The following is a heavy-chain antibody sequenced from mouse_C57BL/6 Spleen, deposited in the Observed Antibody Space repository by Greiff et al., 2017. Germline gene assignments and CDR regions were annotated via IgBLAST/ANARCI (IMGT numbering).Heavy chain of an antibody. CDR1: GFTFSDYG. V-gene: IGHV5-17*01. D-gene: IGHD1-1*01. CDR3: ARHGSSYGWFAY. Sequence: EVQVVESGGGLVKPGGSLKLSCAASGFTFSDYGMHWVRQAPEKGLEWVAYISSGSSTIYYADTVKGRFTISRDNAKNTLFLQMTSLRSEDTAMYYCARHGSSYGWFAYWGQGTLVTVSA. J-gene: IGHJ3*01. CDR2: ISSGSSTI.